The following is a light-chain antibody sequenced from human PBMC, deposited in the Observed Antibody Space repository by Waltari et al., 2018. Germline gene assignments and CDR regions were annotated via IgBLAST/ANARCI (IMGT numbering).Light chain of an antibody. V-gene: IGLV1-51*01. CDR2: DNN. CDR1: SSNIGNYF. Sequence: QSVLTQPPSVSADPGQKVTISCSGSSSNIGNYFVYWYHQLPVATPQLLIYDNNERPSGMPYLFSAANSGTSATLYITGRRIWDEADYYCATCDNSLTAVVFGGGTKLTVL. CDR3: ATCDNSLTAVV. J-gene: IGLJ2*01.